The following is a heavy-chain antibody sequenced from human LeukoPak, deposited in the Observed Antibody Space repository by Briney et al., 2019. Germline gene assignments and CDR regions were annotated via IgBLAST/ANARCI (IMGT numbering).Heavy chain of an antibody. CDR3: ATGRWNYDFWSGYCDY. CDR2: FDPEDGET. V-gene: IGHV1-24*01. D-gene: IGHD3-3*01. Sequence: ASVKVSCKASGGTFSSYAISWVRQAPGKGLEWMGGFDPEDGETIYAQKFQGRVTMTEDTSTDTAYMELSSLRSEDTAVYYCATGRWNYDFWSGYCDYWGQGTLVTVSS. CDR1: GGTFSSYA. J-gene: IGHJ4*02.